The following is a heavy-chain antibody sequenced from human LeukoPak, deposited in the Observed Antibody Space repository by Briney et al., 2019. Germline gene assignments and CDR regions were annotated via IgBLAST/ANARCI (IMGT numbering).Heavy chain of an antibody. CDR1: GGSISSSNW. V-gene: IGHV4-4*02. CDR2: INHSGST. D-gene: IGHD5-12*01. Sequence: SETLSLTCAVSGGSISSSNWWSWVRQPPGKGLEWIGEINHSGSTNYNPSLKSRVTISVDTSKNQFSLKLSSVTAADTAVYYCARELVATIVSVYYYGMDVWGQGTTVTVSS. J-gene: IGHJ6*02. CDR3: ARELVATIVSVYYYGMDV.